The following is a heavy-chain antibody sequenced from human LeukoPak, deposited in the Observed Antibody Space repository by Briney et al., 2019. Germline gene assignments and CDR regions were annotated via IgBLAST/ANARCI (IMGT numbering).Heavy chain of an antibody. Sequence: GGSLRLSCVASGFTFSSSWMYWVRQAPGKGLVWASRISSDGSDTTYADSVKGRFTISRDNSKNILYLQMNSLRVEDTAVYYCTRAGSSWANDYWGQGTLVTVSS. CDR1: GFTFSSSW. V-gene: IGHV3-74*01. CDR3: TRAGSSWANDY. CDR2: ISSDGSDT. D-gene: IGHD6-13*01. J-gene: IGHJ4*02.